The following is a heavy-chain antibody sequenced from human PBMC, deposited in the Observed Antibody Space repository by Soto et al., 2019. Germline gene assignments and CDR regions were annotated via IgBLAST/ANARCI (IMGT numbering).Heavy chain of an antibody. Sequence: KASETLSLTCTVSGGSISSGGYYWSWIRQHPGKGLEWIGYIYYSGSTYYNPSLKSRVTISVDTSKNQFSLKLSSVTAADTAVYYCARDGILYYDFWSGYSHYYMDVWGKGTTVTVSS. J-gene: IGHJ6*03. CDR3: ARDGILYYDFWSGYSHYYMDV. D-gene: IGHD3-3*01. V-gene: IGHV4-31*03. CDR2: IYYSGST. CDR1: GGSISSGGYY.